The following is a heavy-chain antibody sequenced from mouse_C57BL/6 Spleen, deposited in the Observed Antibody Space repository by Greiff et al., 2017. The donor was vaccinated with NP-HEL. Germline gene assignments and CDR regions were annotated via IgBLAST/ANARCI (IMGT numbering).Heavy chain of an antibody. Sequence: EVKLEESGPELVKPGASVKMSCKASGYTFTDYNMHWVKQSHGKSLEWIGYINPNNGGTSYNQKFKGKATLTVNKSSSTAYMELRSLTSEDSAVYYCARKGLVYGLYYYAMDYWGQGTSVTVSS. D-gene: IGHD1-1*02. CDR3: ARKGLVYGLYYYAMDY. CDR2: INPNNGGT. CDR1: GYTFTDYN. V-gene: IGHV1-22*01. J-gene: IGHJ4*01.